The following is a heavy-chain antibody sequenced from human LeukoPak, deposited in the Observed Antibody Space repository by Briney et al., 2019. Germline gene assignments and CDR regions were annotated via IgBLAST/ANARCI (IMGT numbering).Heavy chain of an antibody. V-gene: IGHV3-30*18. J-gene: IGHJ6*02. CDR1: GFTFSSYG. D-gene: IGHD3-10*01. CDR2: ISYDGSNK. Sequence: PGRSLRLSCAASGFTFSSYGMHWVRQAPGKGLEWVAVISYDGSNKYYADSVKGRFTISRDNSKNMLYLQMNSLRGDDMAVYYCAKDHAYYYDSGSYYGSDYYGMDVWGQGTTVTVSS. CDR3: AKDHAYYYDSGSYYGSDYYGMDV.